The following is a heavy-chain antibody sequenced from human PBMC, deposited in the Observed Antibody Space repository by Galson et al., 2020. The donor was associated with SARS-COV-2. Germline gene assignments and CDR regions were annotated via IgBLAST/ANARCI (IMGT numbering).Heavy chain of an antibody. CDR2: ISGSGGST. D-gene: IGHD3-10*01. J-gene: IGHJ5*02. CDR3: LTERGVIAVRPWFDP. CDR1: GFTFSSYA. V-gene: IGHV3-23*01. Sequence: GGSLRLSCAASGFTFSSYAMSWVRQAPGKGLEWVSAISGSGGSTYYADSVKGRFTISRDNSKNTLYLQMNSLRAEDTAVYYCLTERGVIAVRPWFDPWGQGTLVTVSS.